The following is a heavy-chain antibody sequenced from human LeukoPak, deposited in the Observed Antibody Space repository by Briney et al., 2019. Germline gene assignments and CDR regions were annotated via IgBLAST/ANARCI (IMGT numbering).Heavy chain of an antibody. CDR3: ARDIRDSSGYHHGDY. D-gene: IGHD3-22*01. CDR2: IYYSGST. CDR1: GGSISSYY. V-gene: IGHV4-59*01. Sequence: PSGTLSLTCTGSGGSISSYYWSWIRQPPGKGLEWIGYIYYSGSTNYNPSLKSRVTISVDTSKNQFSLKLSSVTAADTAVYYCARDIRDSSGYHHGDYWGQGTLVTVSS. J-gene: IGHJ4*02.